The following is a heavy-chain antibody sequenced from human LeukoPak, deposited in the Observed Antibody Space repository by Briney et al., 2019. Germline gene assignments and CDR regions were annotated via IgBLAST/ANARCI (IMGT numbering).Heavy chain of an antibody. CDR1: GFTFSTTW. D-gene: IGHD1-7*01. CDR2: MNSDGSTT. Sequence: PGGSLRLSCAASGFTFSTTWLHWVRQTPGEGLVWVSRMNSDGSTTNYADSVKGRFTISRDNAKSTLYLQMNSLRVEDTAVYYCATAGNYRLDNWGQGTLVTVSP. V-gene: IGHV3-74*01. J-gene: IGHJ4*02. CDR3: ATAGNYRLDN.